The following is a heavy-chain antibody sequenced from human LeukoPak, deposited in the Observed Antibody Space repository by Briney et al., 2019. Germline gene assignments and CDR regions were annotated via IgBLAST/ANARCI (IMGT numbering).Heavy chain of an antibody. Sequence: SETLSLTCAVYGGSFSGYYWSWIRQPPGKGLEWIGEINHSGSTNYNPSLKSRVTISVDTSKNQFSLKLSSVTAADTAVYYCARGADYYGSGSGSFDPWGQGTLVTVSS. CDR3: ARGADYYGSGSGSFDP. V-gene: IGHV4-34*01. D-gene: IGHD3-10*01. J-gene: IGHJ5*02. CDR2: INHSGST. CDR1: GGSFSGYY.